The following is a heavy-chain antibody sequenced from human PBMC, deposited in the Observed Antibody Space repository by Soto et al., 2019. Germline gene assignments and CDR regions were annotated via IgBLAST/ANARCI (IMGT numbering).Heavy chain of an antibody. CDR1: GDYISSYY. D-gene: IGHD6-19*01. CDR2: IYYSGNT. J-gene: IGHJ4*02. V-gene: IGHV4-59*01. CDR3: ERSRGGWNWNS. Sequence: PSETLSLTCTVSGDYISSYYWSWIRQPPGKGLEWIAYIYYSGNTNYNPSLKSRVTISVDTSRTQFSLNLSSVTAADTAVYYWERSRGGWNWNSWGQGTLVPVSS.